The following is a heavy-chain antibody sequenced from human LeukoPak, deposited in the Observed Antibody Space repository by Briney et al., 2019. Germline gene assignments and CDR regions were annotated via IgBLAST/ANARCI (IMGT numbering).Heavy chain of an antibody. CDR3: ARDLGSSWPRRTNWFDP. CDR1: GFTFSSYS. J-gene: IGHJ5*02. CDR2: ISSSSSTI. D-gene: IGHD6-13*01. Sequence: GGSLRLSCAASGFTFSSYSMNWVRQAPGKGLEWVSYISSSSSTIYYADSVKGRFTISRDNAKNSLYLQMNSLRDEDTAVYYCARDLGSSWPRRTNWFDPWGQGTLVTVSS. V-gene: IGHV3-48*02.